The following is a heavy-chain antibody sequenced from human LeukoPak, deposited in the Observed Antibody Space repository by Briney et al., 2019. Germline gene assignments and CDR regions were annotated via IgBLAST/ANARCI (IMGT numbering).Heavy chain of an antibody. Sequence: SETLSLTCTVSGGSISSSSYYWGWIRQPPGKGLEWIGSIYYSGSTYYNPSLKSRVTISVDTSKNQFSLKLSSVTAADTAVYYCARHDGRSYDFWSGYSYYFDYWGQGTLVTVSS. D-gene: IGHD3-3*01. V-gene: IGHV4-39*01. CDR1: GGSISSSSYY. CDR2: IYYSGST. CDR3: ARHDGRSYDFWSGYSYYFDY. J-gene: IGHJ4*02.